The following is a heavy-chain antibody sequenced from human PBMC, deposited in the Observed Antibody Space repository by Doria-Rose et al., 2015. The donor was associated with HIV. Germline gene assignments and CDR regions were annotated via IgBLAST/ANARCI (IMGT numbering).Heavy chain of an antibody. D-gene: IGHD1-1*01. V-gene: IGHV4-34*01. CDR1: GGSFSGYY. Sequence: QVQLQQWDAGLVKPSETLSLTCAVFGGSFSGYYWSWIRQPPGKGLEWIGEINHSGSTNYKASLKSRVTISVDASKNRFSLKLRSVTAADTAVYYCARGLLRGGWNDVDYYYGMDVWGQGTTVTVSS. J-gene: IGHJ6*02. CDR3: ARGLLRGGWNDVDYYYGMDV. CDR2: INHSGST.